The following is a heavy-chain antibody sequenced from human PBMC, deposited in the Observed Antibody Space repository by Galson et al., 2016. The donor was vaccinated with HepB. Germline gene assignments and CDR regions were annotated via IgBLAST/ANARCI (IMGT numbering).Heavy chain of an antibody. J-gene: IGHJ3*01. CDR3: ARHGYCGDSGCRDLGS. CDR1: GYSFSIFW. CDR2: IYPGDSET. Sequence: SGAEVKKPGASLKISCKAPGYSFSIFWIAWVRQMPGKGLEWLEIIYPGDSETRYSPFFQGQVTFSVDKSTSTAYLSWSSLKASDSGTYYCARHGYCGDSGCRDLGSWGQGTMVSVSS. V-gene: IGHV5-51*01. D-gene: IGHD2-15*01.